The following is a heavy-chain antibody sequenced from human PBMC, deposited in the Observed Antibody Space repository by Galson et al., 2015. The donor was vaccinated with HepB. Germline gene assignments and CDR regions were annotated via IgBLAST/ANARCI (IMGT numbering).Heavy chain of an antibody. Sequence: CAISGDSVSSNSAAWNWIRQSPSRGLEWLGRTYYRSKWYNDYAVSVKSRTTINPDTSKNQFSLQLNSVTPEDTAVYYCARGDNPVYYYYYGMDVWGQGTTVTVSS. J-gene: IGHJ6*02. V-gene: IGHV6-1*01. CDR3: ARGDNPVYYYYYGMDV. CDR1: GDSVSSNSAA. D-gene: IGHD1-14*01. CDR2: TYYRSKWYN.